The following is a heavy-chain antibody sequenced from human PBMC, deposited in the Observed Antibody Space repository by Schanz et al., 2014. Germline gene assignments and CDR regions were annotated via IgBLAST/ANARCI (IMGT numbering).Heavy chain of an antibody. V-gene: IGHV3-48*04. CDR2: IGNGGVTI. Sequence: DVQLLESGGGLVQPGGSLRLSCAASGFSFSSYAMSWVRQAPGRGLEWVSYIGNGGVTIYYADSVKGRFTISRETSKNSLYLQINDLRAEDTAVYYCAGIGGSDFDYWAQGTLVTVSS. CDR3: AGIGGSDFDY. J-gene: IGHJ4*02. D-gene: IGHD3-10*01. CDR1: GFSFSSYA.